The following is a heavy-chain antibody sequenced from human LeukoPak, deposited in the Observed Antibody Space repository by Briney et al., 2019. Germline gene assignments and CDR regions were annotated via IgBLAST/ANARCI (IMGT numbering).Heavy chain of an antibody. Sequence: PSETLSLTCAVYGGSFSGYYWSWIRQPPGKGLEWIGEINHSGSTNYNPSLKSRATISVDTSKNQFSLKLSSVTAADTAVYYCARGGYNLYYFDYWGQGTLVTVSS. CDR3: ARGGYNLYYFDY. J-gene: IGHJ4*02. CDR2: INHSGST. CDR1: GGSFSGYY. V-gene: IGHV4-34*01. D-gene: IGHD5-24*01.